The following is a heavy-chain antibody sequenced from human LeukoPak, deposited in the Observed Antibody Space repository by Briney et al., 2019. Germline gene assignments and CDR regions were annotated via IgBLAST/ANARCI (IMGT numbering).Heavy chain of an antibody. CDR1: GDSISAYS. CDR2: IYYSGNT. Sequence: MLRETLSLTCTVSGDSISAYSWSWMRQSPGKGLEWIGLIYYSGNTNYNPSLESRVTISMDTSKKWFSLNLMSVTAADTAVYCARELDPTSTNNPHFYYHMDVWGKGTTVTVSS. D-gene: IGHD1/OR15-1a*01. CDR3: ARELDPTSTNNPHFYYHMDV. V-gene: IGHV4-59*01. J-gene: IGHJ6*03.